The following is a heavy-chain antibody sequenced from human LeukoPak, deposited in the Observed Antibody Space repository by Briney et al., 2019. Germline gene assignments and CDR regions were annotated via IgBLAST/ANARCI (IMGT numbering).Heavy chain of an antibody. V-gene: IGHV4-39*01. CDR2: IYYDGNT. Sequence: SETLSLTCAVSGDSISTSAYYWDWSRQPPGKGLEWIGNIYYDGNTGYNPSLKSRVTISVDRSKNQFSLKLSSVTAADTAVYYCARRYYYGSGSPEYWGQGSLVTVSS. CDR1: GDSISTSAYY. D-gene: IGHD3-10*01. CDR3: ARRYYYGSGSPEY. J-gene: IGHJ4*02.